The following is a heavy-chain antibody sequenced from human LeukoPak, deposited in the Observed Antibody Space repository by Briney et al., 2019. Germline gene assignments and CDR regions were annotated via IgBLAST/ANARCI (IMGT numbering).Heavy chain of an antibody. CDR1: GFTFSKYW. CDR3: ATKQWLAPPPDS. Sequence: GGSLRLSCAASGFTFSKYWMLGFRKPPGKGLETVSRINTDGTVTTYADSVKGRFTVSRDNADNTMFLQMNSVRDEDTAVYYCATKQWLAPPPDSWGQGTPVTVSS. D-gene: IGHD6-19*01. V-gene: IGHV3-74*01. CDR2: INTDGTVT. J-gene: IGHJ4*02.